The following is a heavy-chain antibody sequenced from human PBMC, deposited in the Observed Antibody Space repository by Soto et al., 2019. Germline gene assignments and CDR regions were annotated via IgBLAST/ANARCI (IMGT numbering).Heavy chain of an antibody. CDR3: ARDGVATIIFGWETKDYYFDY. V-gene: IGHV3-7*01. Sequence: GGSLRLSCAASGFTFSSYWMSWVRQAPGKGLEWVANIKQDGSEKYYVDSVKGRFTISRDNAKNSLYLQMNSLRAEDTAVYYCARDGVATIIFGWETKDYYFDYWGQGTLVTVSS. CDR1: GFTFSSYW. CDR2: IKQDGSEK. D-gene: IGHD5-12*01. J-gene: IGHJ4*02.